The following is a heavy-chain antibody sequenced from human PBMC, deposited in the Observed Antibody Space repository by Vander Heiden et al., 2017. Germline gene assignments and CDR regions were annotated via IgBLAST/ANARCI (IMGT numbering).Heavy chain of an antibody. CDR1: GFTFSSYS. D-gene: IGHD2-8*01. V-gene: IGHV3-21*01. Sequence: EVQLVESGGGLVKPGGSLRLSCAASGFTFSSYSMNWVRQAPGKGLEWVSSISSSSSYIYYADSVKGRFTISRDNAKNSLYLQMNSLRAEDTAVYYCARGADCTNGVCFHYYYYGMDVWGQGTTVTVSS. CDR2: ISSSSSYI. CDR3: ARGADCTNGVCFHYYYYGMDV. J-gene: IGHJ6*02.